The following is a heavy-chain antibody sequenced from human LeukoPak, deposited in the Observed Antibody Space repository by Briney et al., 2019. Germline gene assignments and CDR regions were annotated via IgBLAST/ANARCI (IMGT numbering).Heavy chain of an antibody. CDR3: AKEEDGPRGRYGSGTYGYFQH. CDR1: GFTFSNYA. V-gene: IGHV3-30*02. Sequence: PGGSLRLSCAASGFTFSNYAMHWVRQASGKGLEWVAFTRSDGTDKYYAETVRGRFTISRDNSENTLYLQMNSLRAEDTAVYYCAKEEDGPRGRYGSGTYGYFQHWGQGTLVTVSS. J-gene: IGHJ1*01. CDR2: TRSDGTDK. D-gene: IGHD3-10*01.